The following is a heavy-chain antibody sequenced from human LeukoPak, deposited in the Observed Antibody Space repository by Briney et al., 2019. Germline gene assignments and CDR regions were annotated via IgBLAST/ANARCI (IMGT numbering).Heavy chain of an antibody. V-gene: IGHV4-39*01. CDR1: GRSISSSSSY. CDR2: VRYTGKT. J-gene: IGHJ4*02. CDR3: ARHYYDSSGLAYYFDY. D-gene: IGHD3-22*01. Sequence: SETLSHTCTVSGRSISSSSSYWGWIRQPPGKGLEWIGSVRYTGKTYYNPSLKSRVTMSLDTSKNQFSLRLTSVTAADTAVYSCARHYYDSSGLAYYFDYWGQGTLVTVSS.